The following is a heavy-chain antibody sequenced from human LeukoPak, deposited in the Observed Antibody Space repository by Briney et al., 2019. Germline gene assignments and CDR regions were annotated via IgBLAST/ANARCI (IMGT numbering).Heavy chain of an antibody. D-gene: IGHD1-1*01. J-gene: IGHJ5*02. CDR3: ARHGTTTGGWFDP. CDR2: IYYSGST. Sequence: SETLSLTCTVSGGSISSYYWSWIRQPPGKGLEWIGSIYYSGSTYYNPSLKSRVTISVDTSKNQFSLKLSSVTAADTAVYYCARHGTTTGGWFDPWGQGTLVTVSS. V-gene: IGHV4-59*05. CDR1: GGSISSYY.